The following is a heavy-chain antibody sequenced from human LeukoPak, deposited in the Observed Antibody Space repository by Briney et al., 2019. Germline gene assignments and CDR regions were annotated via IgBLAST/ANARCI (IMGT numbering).Heavy chain of an antibody. V-gene: IGHV3-23*01. D-gene: IGHD2-2*02. J-gene: IGHJ5*02. CDR3: ARRLGYCSSTSCYNNWFDP. CDR1: GFTFSSYA. CDR2: ISGRGGST. Sequence: GGSLRLSCAASGFTFSSYAMSWVRQAPGKGLEWVSAISGRGGSTYYADSVKGRFTISRDNSKNTLYLQMNSLRAEDTAVYYCARRLGYCSSTSCYNNWFDPWGQGTLVTVSS.